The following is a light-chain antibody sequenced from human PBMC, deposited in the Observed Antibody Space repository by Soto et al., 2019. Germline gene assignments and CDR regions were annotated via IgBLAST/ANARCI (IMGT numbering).Light chain of an antibody. CDR3: QSYDSSLSRV. CDR2: GNS. Sequence: QAVVTQPPSVSGAPGPRVTISCTGSSSNIGAGYDVHWYQQLPGTAPKLLIYGNSNRPSGVPDRFSGSKSGTSASLAITGLQAEDEADYYCQSYDSSLSRVFCGGTKVTVL. J-gene: IGLJ2*01. V-gene: IGLV1-40*01. CDR1: SSNIGAGYD.